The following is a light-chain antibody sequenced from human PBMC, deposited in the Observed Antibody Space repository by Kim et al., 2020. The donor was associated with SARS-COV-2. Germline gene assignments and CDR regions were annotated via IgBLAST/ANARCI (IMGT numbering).Light chain of an antibody. CDR2: GKN. J-gene: IGLJ1*01. Sequence: SSELTQDPAVSVALGQTVRITCQGDSLRSYYASWYQQKPGQAPVLVIYGKNNRPSGIPDRFSGSSSGNTASLTITGAQAEDEADYYCNSRDSSGNHRISVFGTGTKVTVL. CDR1: SLRSYY. CDR3: NSRDSSGNHRISV. V-gene: IGLV3-19*01.